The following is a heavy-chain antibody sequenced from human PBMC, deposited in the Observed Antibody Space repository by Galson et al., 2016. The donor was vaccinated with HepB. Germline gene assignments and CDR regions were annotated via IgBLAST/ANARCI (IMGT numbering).Heavy chain of an antibody. V-gene: IGHV3-21*01. CDR3: GGDYSSLDAFDI. Sequence: SLRLSCAASRFTFNTYWMNWVRQAPGKGLEWVSSISVTGEVIHYADSIQGRFTIPRDNAKSSVCLEMNNQGVEDTAVYYFGGDYSSLDAFDIWGQGTMVTVSS. CDR2: ISVTGEVI. D-gene: IGHD4-17*01. CDR1: RFTFNTYW. J-gene: IGHJ3*02.